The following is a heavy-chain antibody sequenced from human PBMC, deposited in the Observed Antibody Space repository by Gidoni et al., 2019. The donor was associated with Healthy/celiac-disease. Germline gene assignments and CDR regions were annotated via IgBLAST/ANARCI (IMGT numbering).Heavy chain of an antibody. V-gene: IGHV3-30-3*01. J-gene: IGHJ4*02. CDR2: ISYDGSNK. Sequence: QVQLVESGGGVVQPGRSRRLSCAASGFTFSSYAMHWVRQAPGKGLEWVAVISYDGSNKYYADSVKGRFTISRDNSKNTLYLQMNSLRAEDTAVYYCARGGVVVAAQLDYWGQGTLVTVSS. D-gene: IGHD2-15*01. CDR1: GFTFSSYA. CDR3: ARGGVVVAAQLDY.